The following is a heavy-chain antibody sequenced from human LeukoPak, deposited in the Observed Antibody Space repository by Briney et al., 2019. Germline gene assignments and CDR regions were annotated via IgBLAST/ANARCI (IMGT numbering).Heavy chain of an antibody. CDR2: IYYSGST. V-gene: IGHV4-59*01. J-gene: IGHJ4*02. Sequence: SETLTLTCIVSGGSINSDYWSWIRQPPGKGLEWIGYIYYSGSTNYNPSLKSPVTISLDTSKNQVSLKLSSVTAADTAVYYCARAARTGGIIFDYWGQGNLVTVSS. CDR1: GGSINSDY. CDR3: ARAARTGGIIFDY. D-gene: IGHD7-27*01.